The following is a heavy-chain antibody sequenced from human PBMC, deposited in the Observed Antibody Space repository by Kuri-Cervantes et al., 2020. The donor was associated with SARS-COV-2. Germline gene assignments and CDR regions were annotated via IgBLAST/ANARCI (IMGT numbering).Heavy chain of an antibody. D-gene: IGHD3-10*01. J-gene: IGHJ6*03. CDR1: GFTFSSYA. CDR2: ISSGGSA. Sequence: GGSLRLSCAASGFTFSSYAMSWVRQAPGKGLEWVSVISSGGSAYYADSVRGRFTISRHSSENSLDLQMNSLRPEDTAVYYCARDRLATTRVRGVTVKTSRYMDVWGKGTTVTVSS. V-gene: IGHV3-53*04. CDR3: ARDRLATTRVRGVTVKTSRYMDV.